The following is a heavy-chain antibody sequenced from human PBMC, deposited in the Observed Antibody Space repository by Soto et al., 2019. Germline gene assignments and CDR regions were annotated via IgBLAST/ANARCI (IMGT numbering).Heavy chain of an antibody. Sequence: PSETLSLTCTVSGGSICSYYWSWIRQPPGKGLEWIGYIYYSGSTNYNPSLKSRVTISVDTSKNQFSLKLSSVTAADAAVYYCATGYCSGGSCFAAFDYWGQGTLDTVSS. J-gene: IGHJ4*02. D-gene: IGHD2-15*01. V-gene: IGHV4-59*08. CDR2: IYYSGST. CDR1: GGSICSYY. CDR3: ATGYCSGGSCFAAFDY.